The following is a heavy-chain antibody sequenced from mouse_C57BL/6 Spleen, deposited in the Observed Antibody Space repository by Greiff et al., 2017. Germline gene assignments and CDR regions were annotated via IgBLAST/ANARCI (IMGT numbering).Heavy chain of an antibody. V-gene: IGHV5-9-1*02. CDR2: ISSGGDYI. CDR3: TRYDDDNFDY. Sequence: EVHLVESGAGLVKPGGSLKLSCAASGFTFSSYAMSWVRQTPEKRLEWVAYISSGGDYIYYADTVKGRFTIYRDNARNTLYLQMSRLKSEDTDMYYSTRYDDDNFDYWGQGTTRTVSS. D-gene: IGHD2-4*01. CDR1: GFTFSSYA. J-gene: IGHJ2*01.